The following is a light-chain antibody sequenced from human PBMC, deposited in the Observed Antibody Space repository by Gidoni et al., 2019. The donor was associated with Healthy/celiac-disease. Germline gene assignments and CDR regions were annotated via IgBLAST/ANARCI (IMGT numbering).Light chain of an antibody. Sequence: SYDLTQPPSVSVSLGQMARIPCSGEALPKKYAYWYQQKPGQFPVLVIYKDSERPSGIPERFSGSSSGTIVTLTISGVQAEDEADYYCLSADSSGTYVVFGGGTKLTVL. V-gene: IGLV3-16*01. J-gene: IGLJ2*01. CDR2: KDS. CDR3: LSADSSGTYVV. CDR1: ALPKKY.